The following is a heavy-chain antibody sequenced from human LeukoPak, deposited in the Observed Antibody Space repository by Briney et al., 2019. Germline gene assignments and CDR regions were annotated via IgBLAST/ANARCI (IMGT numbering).Heavy chain of an antibody. J-gene: IGHJ6*02. CDR2: IKSDGITT. V-gene: IGHV3-74*01. Sequence: GGSLRLSCAASGFTFSNYMMHWVRQAPGKGLVWVSRIKSDGITTTYADSVKGRFTISRDNAKNTLYLQMNSLRAEDTAVYYCARDPGNSGYGMDVWGQGTTVTVSS. D-gene: IGHD5-12*01. CDR1: GFTFSNYM. CDR3: ARDPGNSGYGMDV.